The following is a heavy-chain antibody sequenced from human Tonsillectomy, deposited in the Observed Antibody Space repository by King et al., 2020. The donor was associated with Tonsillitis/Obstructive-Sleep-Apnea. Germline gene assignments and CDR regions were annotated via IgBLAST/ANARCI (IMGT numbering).Heavy chain of an antibody. CDR1: GFIFRSHW. V-gene: IGHV3-7*04. J-gene: IGHJ5*02. Sequence: VQLVESGGGLVQPGGSLRLSCAASGFIFRSHWMSWVRQAPGKGLEWVANIKQDGSQKYYLDPGKGRFTISRDNAENSLYLQMNGLRVEDTAVYYCARNDPDYGDPPGSWGQGTLVSVSS. D-gene: IGHD4-17*01. CDR3: ARNDPDYGDPPGS. CDR2: IKQDGSQK.